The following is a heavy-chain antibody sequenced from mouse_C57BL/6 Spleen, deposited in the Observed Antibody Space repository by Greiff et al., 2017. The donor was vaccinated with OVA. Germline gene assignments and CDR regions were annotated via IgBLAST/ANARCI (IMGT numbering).Heavy chain of an antibody. CDR3: ARHARYDGYYPYYYAMDY. CDR2: FYPGRGSI. V-gene: IGHV1-62-2*01. D-gene: IGHD2-3*01. CDR1: GYTFTEYT. Sequence: VQLQQSGAELVKPGASVKLSCKASGYTFTEYTIHWVKQRSGQGLEWIGWFYPGRGSIKYNEKFKDKATLTADKSSSTVYMELSRLTSEDSAVYFCARHARYDGYYPYYYAMDYWGQGTSVTVSS. J-gene: IGHJ4*01.